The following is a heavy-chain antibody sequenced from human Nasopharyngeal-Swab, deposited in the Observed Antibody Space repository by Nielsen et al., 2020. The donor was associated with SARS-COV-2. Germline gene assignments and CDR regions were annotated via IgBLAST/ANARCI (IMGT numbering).Heavy chain of an antibody. CDR3: ARGMGGVVVVAAMELDY. CDR1: GYTFTSYY. CDR2: INPSGGST. V-gene: IGHV1-46*01. Sequence: ASVKVSCKASGYTFTSYYMHWVRQAPGQGLEWMGIINPSGGSTSYAQKFQGRVTMTRDTSTSTVYMELSRLRSDDTAVYYCARGMGGVVVVAAMELDYWGQGTLVTVSS. J-gene: IGHJ4*02. D-gene: IGHD2-15*01.